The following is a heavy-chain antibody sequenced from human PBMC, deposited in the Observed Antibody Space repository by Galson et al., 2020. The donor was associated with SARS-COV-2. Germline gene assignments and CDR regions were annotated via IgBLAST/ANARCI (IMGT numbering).Heavy chain of an antibody. V-gene: IGHV3-23*01. CDR3: AKDRWYDFWCGYYFDY. Sequence: TGGSLRLSCAASGFTFSSYAMSWVRQPQGKGLEWVSAISGSGGSTYYADSVKGRFTISRDNSKNTLYLQMNSLRAEDTAVYYCAKDRWYDFWCGYYFDYWGQGTLVTVAS. CDR1: GFTFSSYA. D-gene: IGHD3-3*01. J-gene: IGHJ4*02. CDR2: ISGSGGST.